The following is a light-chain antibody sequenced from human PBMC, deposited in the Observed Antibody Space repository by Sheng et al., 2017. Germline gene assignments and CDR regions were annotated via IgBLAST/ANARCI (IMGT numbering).Light chain of an antibody. CDR2: STS. V-gene: IGKV3-20*01. CDR1: QSVSSNY. CDR3: QQYGSSPWT. Sequence: EVVLTQSPGTLSLSPGERATLFCRASQSVSSNYLAWYQQKPGQAPRLLIYSTSSRAPGIPDRFSGSGSGTDFTLTISRLEPEDFAVYYCQQYGSSPWTFGQGTKVEIK. J-gene: IGKJ1*01.